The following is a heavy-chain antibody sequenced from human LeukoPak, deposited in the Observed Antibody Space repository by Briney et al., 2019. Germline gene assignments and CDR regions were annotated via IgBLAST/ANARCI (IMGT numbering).Heavy chain of an antibody. Sequence: PGGSLRLSCAASGFTVSSNYISWVRQAPGMGLEWISYIGTRSNPIYYADSVKGRFTISRDDAKNSLYLQMNSLRDEDTAVYFCAREARGSGRDFDYWGQGILVTVSS. CDR3: AREARGSGRDFDY. CDR1: GFTVSSNY. CDR2: IGTRSNPI. D-gene: IGHD1-26*01. V-gene: IGHV3-11*01. J-gene: IGHJ4*02.